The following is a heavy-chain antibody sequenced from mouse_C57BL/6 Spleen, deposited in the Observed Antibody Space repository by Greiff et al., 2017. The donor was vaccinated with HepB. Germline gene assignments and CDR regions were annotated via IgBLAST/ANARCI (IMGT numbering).Heavy chain of an antibody. D-gene: IGHD2-4*01. J-gene: IGHJ1*03. V-gene: IGHV5-6*01. Sequence: EVQVVESGGDLVKPGGSLKLSCAASGFTFSSYGMSWVRPTPDKRLEWVATIISGGSYTYYPDSVKGRFTISRDNAQNTLYLQMSSLKSEDTAMYYCARSTMITDWYFYVWGTGTTVTVSS. CDR2: IISGGSYT. CDR3: ARSTMITDWYFYV. CDR1: GFTFSSYG.